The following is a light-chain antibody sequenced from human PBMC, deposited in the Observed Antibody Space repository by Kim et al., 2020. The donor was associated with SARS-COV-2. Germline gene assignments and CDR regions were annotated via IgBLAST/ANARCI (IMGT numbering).Light chain of an antibody. J-gene: IGLJ3*02. CDR3: QAWDSSTWV. Sequence: VSPGQTASITCSGDKLGDKYACWYKQKPGQPPVLVIYQDSKRPSGIPERFSGSNSGNTATLTISGTQAMDEADYYCQAWDSSTWVFGGGTQLTVL. CDR1: KLGDKY. CDR2: QDS. V-gene: IGLV3-1*01.